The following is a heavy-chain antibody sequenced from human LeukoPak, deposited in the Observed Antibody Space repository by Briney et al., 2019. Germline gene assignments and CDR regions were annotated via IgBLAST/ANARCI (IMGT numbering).Heavy chain of an antibody. CDR2: IYSSGGT. CDR1: GGSISSSTYY. CDR3: AREVRGNWNHLDY. V-gene: IGHV4-39*07. Sequence: PSETLSLTCTVSGGSISSSTYYWGWIRQPPGKGLEWIGSIYSSGGTHYNPSLKGRVTISLDTSKNQFSLKLSSVTAADTAVYYCAREVRGNWNHLDYWGQGTLVTVSS. J-gene: IGHJ4*02. D-gene: IGHD1-14*01.